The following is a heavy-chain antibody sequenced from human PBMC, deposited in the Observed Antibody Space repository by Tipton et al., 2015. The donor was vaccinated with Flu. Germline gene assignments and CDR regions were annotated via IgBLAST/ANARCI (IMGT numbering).Heavy chain of an antibody. V-gene: IGHV4-38-2*02. J-gene: IGHJ3*02. D-gene: IGHD3-22*01. CDR2: IHRSRST. CDR1: GDSIRNDYF. CDR3: ARDRAFSDYYDSSGYVDALDI. Sequence: TLSLTCIVSGDSIRNDYFWGWIRQPPGKGLEWIATIHRSRSTKYNPSLKSRVTISVDTSKNQFSLRLSSVTAADTAMYYCARDRAFSDYYDSSGYVDALDIWGQGTLVTVSA.